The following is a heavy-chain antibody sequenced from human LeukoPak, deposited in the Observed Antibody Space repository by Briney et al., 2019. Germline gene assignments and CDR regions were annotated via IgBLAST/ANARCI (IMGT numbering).Heavy chain of an antibody. Sequence: GGSLRLSCAASGFTVSTNYMTWVRQTPGKGLEWVSLIHSSGSTTQADSVKGRFTISRDNSKNTVYLQMNGLRAEDTAVYYCARGAVTPHYYYYYMDVWGKGTTVTVSS. V-gene: IGHV3-66*01. CDR1: GFTVSTNY. CDR2: IHSSGST. D-gene: IGHD4-11*01. CDR3: ARGAVTPHYYYYYMDV. J-gene: IGHJ6*03.